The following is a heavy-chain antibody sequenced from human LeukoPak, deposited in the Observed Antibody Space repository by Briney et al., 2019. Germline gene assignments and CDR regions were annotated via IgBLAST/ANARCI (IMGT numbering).Heavy chain of an antibody. CDR3: ARDKSFYTPYANYYFDY. V-gene: IGHV3-21*01. D-gene: IGHD2/OR15-2a*01. J-gene: IGHJ4*02. CDR1: GFTFSSYS. CDR2: ISSSSSYI. Sequence: PGGSLRLSCAASGFTFSSYSMNWVRQAPGKGLEWVSSISSSSSYIYYADSVKGRFTISRDNAKNSLYLQMNSLRAEDTAVYYCARDKSFYTPYANYYFDYWGQGTLVTVSS.